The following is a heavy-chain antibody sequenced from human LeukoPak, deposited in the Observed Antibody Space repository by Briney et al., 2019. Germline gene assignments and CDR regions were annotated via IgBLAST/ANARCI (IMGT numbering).Heavy chain of an antibody. CDR2: IYYSGSP. CDR3: ARAHGYSYGQFDY. J-gene: IGHJ4*02. V-gene: IGHV4-31*03. CDR1: GGSISSGGYY. Sequence: SETLSLTCTVSGGSISSGGYYWSWIRQHPGKGLEWIGYIYYSGSPYYNPSLKSRVTISVDTSKNQFSLKLSSVTAANTAVYYCARAHGYSYGQFDYWGQGTLVTVSS. D-gene: IGHD5-18*01.